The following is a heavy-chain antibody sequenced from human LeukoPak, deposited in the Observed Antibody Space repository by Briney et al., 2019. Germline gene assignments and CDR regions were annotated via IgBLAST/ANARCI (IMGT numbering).Heavy chain of an antibody. CDR2: TSDRGDYT. J-gene: IGHJ4*02. Sequence: GGSLRLSCAASGFTFTSYSMSWVRQAPGKGLEWVSGTSDRGDYTYYADSVKGRFTISRDSSKNTLFLQMNSLRAEDTAVYYCAKDGGLWVSAHWGDSWGRGTLVTVSS. D-gene: IGHD7-27*01. CDR3: AKDGGLWVSAHWGDS. V-gene: IGHV3-23*01. CDR1: GFTFTSYS.